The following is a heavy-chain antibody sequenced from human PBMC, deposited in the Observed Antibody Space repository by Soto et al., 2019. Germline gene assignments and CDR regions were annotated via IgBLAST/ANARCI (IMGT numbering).Heavy chain of an antibody. CDR2: IYYSGST. CDR3: ARDRSSWYGGYYYHGMDV. J-gene: IGHJ6*02. D-gene: IGHD6-13*01. V-gene: IGHV4-59*01. CDR1: GGSISGYY. Sequence: PSETLSLTCTVSGGSISGYYWSWIRQPPGKGLEWIGYIYYSGSTNYNPSLKSRVTISVDTSKNQFSLKLSSVTAADTAVYYCARDRSSWYGGYYYHGMDVWGQGTTVT.